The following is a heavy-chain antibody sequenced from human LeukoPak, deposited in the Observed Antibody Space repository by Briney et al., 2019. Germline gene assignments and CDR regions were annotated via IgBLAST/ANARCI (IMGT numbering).Heavy chain of an antibody. Sequence: SETLSLTCTVSGYSISSGYYWGWIRQPPGKGLEWIGSIYHSGSTHYNPSLESRVTISVDTSSNQFSLKLRSVTAADTAVYYCARIGSYYYYMDVWGKGTTVSVSS. D-gene: IGHD1-14*01. CDR3: ARIGSYYYYMDV. J-gene: IGHJ6*03. CDR2: IYHSGST. CDR1: GYSISSGYY. V-gene: IGHV4-38-2*02.